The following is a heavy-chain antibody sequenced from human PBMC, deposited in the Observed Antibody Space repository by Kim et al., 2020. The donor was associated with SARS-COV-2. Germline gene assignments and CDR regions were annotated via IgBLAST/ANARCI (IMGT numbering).Heavy chain of an antibody. D-gene: IGHD3-22*01. J-gene: IGHJ4*02. CDR3: ARGPPKWLLPHDLDY. V-gene: IGHV3-30*04. CDR2: ISYDGSNK. CDR1: GFTFSSYA. Sequence: GGSLRLSCAASGFTFSSYAMHWVRQAPGKGLEWVAVISYDGSNKYYADSVKGRFTISRDNSKNTLYLQMNSLRAEDTAVYYCARGPPKWLLPHDLDYWGQGTLVTVSS.